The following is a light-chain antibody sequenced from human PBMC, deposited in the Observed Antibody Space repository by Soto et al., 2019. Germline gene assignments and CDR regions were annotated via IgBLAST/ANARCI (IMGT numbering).Light chain of an antibody. J-gene: IGKJ1*01. Sequence: DIQVTQSPSSLSGSVGDRVTITCRASQTISSWLAWYQQKPGKAPKPLIYKASTLKSGVPSRFSGSGSGTDFTLTISSLHPDDFATYYCQHYNSYSEAFGQRTKV. V-gene: IGKV1-5*03. CDR1: QTISSW. CDR3: QHYNSYSEA. CDR2: KAS.